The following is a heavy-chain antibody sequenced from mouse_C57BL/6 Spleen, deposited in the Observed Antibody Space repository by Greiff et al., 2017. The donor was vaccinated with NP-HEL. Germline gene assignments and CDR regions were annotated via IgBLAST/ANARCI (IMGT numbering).Heavy chain of an antibody. D-gene: IGHD2-4*01. CDR2: INPSSGYT. V-gene: IGHV1-7*01. J-gene: IGHJ4*01. CDR3: ARGGDYDYDGYAMDY. CDR1: GYTFTSYW. Sequence: QVQLKQSGAELAKPGASVKLSCKASGYTFTSYWMHWVKQRPGQGLEWIGYINPSSGYTKYNQKFKDKATLPADKSSSTAYMQLSSLTYEDSAVYYCARGGDYDYDGYAMDYWGQGTSVTVSS.